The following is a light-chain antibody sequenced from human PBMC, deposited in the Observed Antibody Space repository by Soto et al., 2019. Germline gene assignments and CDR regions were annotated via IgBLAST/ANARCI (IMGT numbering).Light chain of an antibody. Sequence: DIEMTQSPSTLSASVGDRATITCGASQSISSWLAWYQQKPGKAPKLLIYKASTLESGVPSNFRGSGSGTEFSLTISSLPPEDFATYYCQQYNAYPWTFGQGTKVDIK. J-gene: IGKJ1*01. CDR3: QQYNAYPWT. V-gene: IGKV1-5*03. CDR2: KAS. CDR1: QSISSW.